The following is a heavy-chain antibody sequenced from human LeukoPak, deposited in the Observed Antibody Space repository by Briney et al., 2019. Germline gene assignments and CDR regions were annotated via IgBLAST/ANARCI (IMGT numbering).Heavy chain of an antibody. CDR2: INPNSGGT. D-gene: IGHD2-2*01. Sequence: ASVKVSCKASGYTFTGYYMHWVRQAPGQGLEWMGWINPNSGGTNYAQKFQGRVTMTRDTSISTAYMELSRLRSDDTAVYYCARGLGYYSSTSCLIWDWGEGTLVTVSS. J-gene: IGHJ4*02. V-gene: IGHV1-2*02. CDR1: GYTFTGYY. CDR3: ARGLGYYSSTSCLIWD.